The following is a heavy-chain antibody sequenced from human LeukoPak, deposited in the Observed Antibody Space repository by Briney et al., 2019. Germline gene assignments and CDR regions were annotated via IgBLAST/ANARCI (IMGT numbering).Heavy chain of an antibody. Sequence: PGGSLRLSCAASGFTFDEYAMHWVRQAPGKGLGWVSLISWDGGRTFYADSVRGRFIVSRDNSKHSLYLQMNSLRAEDTAVYYCAKKYNTGLDPWGQGTLVTVSS. CDR2: ISWDGGRT. CDR3: AKKYNTGLDP. V-gene: IGHV3-43D*03. D-gene: IGHD1-14*01. CDR1: GFTFDEYA. J-gene: IGHJ5*02.